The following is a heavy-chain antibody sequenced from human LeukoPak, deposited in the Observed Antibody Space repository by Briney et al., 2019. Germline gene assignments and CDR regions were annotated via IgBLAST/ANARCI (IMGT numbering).Heavy chain of an antibody. CDR2: IYTSGST. Sequence: PSETLSLTCTVSGGSISSGRYYWRWIRQPAGKGLEWIGRIYTSGSTNYNPSLKSRVTISVDTSKNQFSLKLSSVTAADTAVYYCARSWGIFGVVRYAFDIWGQGTMVTVSS. V-gene: IGHV4-61*02. D-gene: IGHD3-3*01. CDR1: GGSISSGRYY. J-gene: IGHJ3*02. CDR3: ARSWGIFGVVRYAFDI.